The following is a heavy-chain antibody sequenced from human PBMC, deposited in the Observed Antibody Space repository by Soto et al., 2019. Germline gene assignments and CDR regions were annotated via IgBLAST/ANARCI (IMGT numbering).Heavy chain of an antibody. Sequence: GGSLRLSCAASGFTFCNYAMSWVRQAPGKGLEWVSSIRNNGDRTYCGDSVKGRFTISRDNSKNTLYLQMNSLRAEDTAVYYCAYCSSTLDPFHYWGQRTLVTVSS. V-gene: IGHV3-23*01. J-gene: IGHJ4*02. D-gene: IGHD2-2*01. CDR3: AYCSSTLDPFHY. CDR2: IRNNGDRT. CDR1: GFTFCNYA.